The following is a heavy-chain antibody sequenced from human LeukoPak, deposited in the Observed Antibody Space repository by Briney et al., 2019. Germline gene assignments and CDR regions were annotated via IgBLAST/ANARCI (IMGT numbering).Heavy chain of an antibody. V-gene: IGHV1-2*02. CDR1: GYTFTGYY. D-gene: IGHD3-16*01. Sequence: ASVKVSFKASGYTFTGYYMHWGRQAPGQGLVWMGWINPNSGGTNYAQKFQGRVTMTRDTSISTAYMELSRLRSDDTAVYYCARDLGGAGLNAFDIWGQGTMVTVSS. CDR3: ARDLGGAGLNAFDI. J-gene: IGHJ3*02. CDR2: INPNSGGT.